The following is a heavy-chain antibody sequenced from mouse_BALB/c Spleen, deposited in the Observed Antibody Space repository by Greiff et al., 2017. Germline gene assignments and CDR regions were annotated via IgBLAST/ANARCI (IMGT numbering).Heavy chain of an antibody. CDR1: GYAFTNYL. CDR3: ARKPGFAY. J-gene: IGHJ3*01. Sequence: VKLQESGAELVRPGTSVKVSCKASGYAFTNYLIEWVKQRPGQGLEWIGVINPGSGGTNYNEKFKGKATLTADKSSSTAYMQLSSLTSDDSAVYFCARKPGFAYWGQGTLVTVSA. V-gene: IGHV1-54*01. CDR2: INPGSGGT.